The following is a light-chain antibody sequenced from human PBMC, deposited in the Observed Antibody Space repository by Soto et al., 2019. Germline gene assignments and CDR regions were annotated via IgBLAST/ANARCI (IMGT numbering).Light chain of an antibody. CDR2: DVD. J-gene: IGLJ2*01. CDR1: SSDVGGYNF. Sequence: QSALTQPDSVSGSPGQSITISCTGTSSDVGGYNFVSWYQHRPGKAPQLIIYDVDDRPSGVSDRFSGSRSGNTASLTISGLQAEDEAKYYCTSYTTSSTVVFGGGTKLTVL. V-gene: IGLV2-14*03. CDR3: TSYTTSSTVV.